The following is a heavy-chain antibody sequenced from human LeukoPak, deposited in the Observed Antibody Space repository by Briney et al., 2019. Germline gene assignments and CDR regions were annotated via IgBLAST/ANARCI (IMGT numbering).Heavy chain of an antibody. D-gene: IGHD1-26*01. CDR3: ARRSNSYYTFDY. J-gene: IGHJ4*02. Sequence: PGGSLRLSCAASGFTFSDHYMDWVRQAPGKGLEWLARSRDKAKSYSTEHAASVEGRFTISRDNSKNSLYLQMNSLKTEDTVVYYCARRSNSYYTFDYWGQGTLVTVSS. CDR1: GFTFSDHY. V-gene: IGHV3-72*01. CDR2: SRDKAKSYST.